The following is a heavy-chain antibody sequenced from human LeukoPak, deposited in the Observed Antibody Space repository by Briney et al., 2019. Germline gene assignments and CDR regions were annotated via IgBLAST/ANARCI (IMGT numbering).Heavy chain of an antibody. Sequence: SETLSLTCAVYGGSFSGYYWSWIRQPPGKGLEWIGEINHSGSTNYNPSLKSRVTISVDTSKNQFSLKLSSVTAADTAVYYCARRMHSSSSPFDPWGQGTLVTVSS. CDR1: GGSFSGYY. CDR3: ARRMHSSSSPFDP. J-gene: IGHJ5*02. CDR2: INHSGST. V-gene: IGHV4-34*01. D-gene: IGHD6-6*01.